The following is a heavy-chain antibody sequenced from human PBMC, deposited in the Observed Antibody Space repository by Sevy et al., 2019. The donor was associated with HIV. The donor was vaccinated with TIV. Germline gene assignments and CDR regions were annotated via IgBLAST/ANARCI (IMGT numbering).Heavy chain of an antibody. Sequence: GGSLRLSCTASGFTFSSYEMNWVRQAPGKGLEWVSYITNSGSAEYYSDSVRGRFTISRDNTKNSLYLQMNSLRAEDTALYYCARDLPPSATTVAHFDYWGRGTLVTVSS. D-gene: IGHD4-17*01. V-gene: IGHV3-48*03. CDR1: GFTFSSYE. CDR2: ITNSGSAE. CDR3: ARDLPPSATTVAHFDY. J-gene: IGHJ4*02.